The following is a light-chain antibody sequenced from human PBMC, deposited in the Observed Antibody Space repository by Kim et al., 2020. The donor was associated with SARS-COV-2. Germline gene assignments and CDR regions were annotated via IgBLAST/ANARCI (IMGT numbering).Light chain of an antibody. Sequence: SYELTQPLSVSVALGQTARITCGKHNIETNYVHWYQQKPGQAPVLVIYRDRNRPSGIPERFSGSNSRNTATLTISRAQAGDEADYYCQVWDSGLWVFGGGTKVTVL. V-gene: IGLV3-9*01. CDR2: RDR. CDR1: NIETNY. CDR3: QVWDSGLWV. J-gene: IGLJ3*02.